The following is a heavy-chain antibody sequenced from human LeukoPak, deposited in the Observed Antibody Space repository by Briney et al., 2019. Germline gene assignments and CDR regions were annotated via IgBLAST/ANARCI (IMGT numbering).Heavy chain of an antibody. J-gene: IGHJ6*03. D-gene: IGHD5-24*01. CDR2: IKQDGSEK. CDR1: GGSISSSSYY. CDR3: ARDRRGVGYRPQYYQYYYMDV. Sequence: PSETLSLTCTVSGGSISSSSYYWGWIRQPPGKGLEWVANIKQDGSEKYYVDSVKGRFTISRDNAKNSLYLQMNSLRAEDTAVYYCARDRRGVGYRPQYYQYYYMDVWGKGTTVTVSS. V-gene: IGHV3-7*01.